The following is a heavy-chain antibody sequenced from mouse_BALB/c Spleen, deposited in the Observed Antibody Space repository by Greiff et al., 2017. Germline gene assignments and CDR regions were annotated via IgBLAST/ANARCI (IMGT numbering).Heavy chain of an antibody. CDR3: ARRDNDGYAMDY. Sequence: DVQLQESGPGLVKPSQSLSLTCTVTGYSITSDYAWNWIRQFPGNKLEWMGYISYSGSTSYNPSLKSRISITRDTSKNQFFLQLNSVTTEDTATYYCARRDNDGYAMDYWGQGTSVTVSA. J-gene: IGHJ4*01. CDR1: GYSITSDYA. D-gene: IGHD2-3*01. V-gene: IGHV3-2*02. CDR2: ISYSGST.